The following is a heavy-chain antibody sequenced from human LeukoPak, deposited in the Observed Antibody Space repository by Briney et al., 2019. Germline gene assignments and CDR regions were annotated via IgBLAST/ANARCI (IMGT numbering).Heavy chain of an antibody. CDR3: AKEGGSWAKHDY. CDR2: ISGGADTT. Sequence: TGGSLRLSCVASGFTFSSYVMSWVRQAPGKGLEWVSAISGGADTTYYADSVQGRFTISRGNFRNTLYLQMNSLRAEDTAVYYCAKEGGSWAKHDYWGQGTLVTVSS. CDR1: GFTFSSYV. V-gene: IGHV3-23*01. J-gene: IGHJ4*02. D-gene: IGHD1-26*01.